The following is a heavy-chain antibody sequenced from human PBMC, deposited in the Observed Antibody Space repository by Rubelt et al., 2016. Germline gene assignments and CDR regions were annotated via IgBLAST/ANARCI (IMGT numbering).Heavy chain of an antibody. CDR3: ARGNSAAY. V-gene: IGHV3-7*03. CDR2: IKEDGSDK. J-gene: IGHJ4*02. D-gene: IGHD3-10*01. Sequence: EVQLLESGGGLVQPGGSLRLSCAASRFTFRDYYMCWIRQAPGEGLEWVANIKEDGSDKHYVDSVKGRFTISRDNAKKSVYLQRNSLRSEDTAVYYCARGNSAAYWGQGTLVTVSA. CDR1: RFTFRDYY.